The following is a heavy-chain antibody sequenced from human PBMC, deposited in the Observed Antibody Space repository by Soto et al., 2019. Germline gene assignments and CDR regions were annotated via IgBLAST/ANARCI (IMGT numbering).Heavy chain of an antibody. Sequence: GASVKVSCKTSGYTFTAYYMHWLREAPGHGLEWLGWTSPRTGGAKYSHKFQGRVSMTRNTSITTAYMELTGLSTGDTAVYYCARSSGSYSKWFDSWGQGTLVTVPS. J-gene: IGHJ5*01. CDR3: ARSSGSYSKWFDS. V-gene: IGHV1-2*02. D-gene: IGHD3-10*01. CDR1: GYTFTAYY. CDR2: TSPRTGGA.